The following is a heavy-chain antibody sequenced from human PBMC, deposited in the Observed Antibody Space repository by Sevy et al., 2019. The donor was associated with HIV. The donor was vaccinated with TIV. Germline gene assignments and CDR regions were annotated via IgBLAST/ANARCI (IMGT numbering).Heavy chain of an antibody. CDR3: ARETIAARPGGEGAFDY. CDR1: GGSFRGYY. J-gene: IGHJ4*02. CDR2: INHSGST. Sequence: KQSQTLSLTCAVYGGSFRGYYWSWIRQPPGKGLEWIGEINHSGSTNYNPSLKSRVTISVDTSKNQFSLKLSSVTAADTAVYYCARETIAARPGGEGAFDYWGQGTLVTVSS. V-gene: IGHV4-34*01. D-gene: IGHD6-6*01.